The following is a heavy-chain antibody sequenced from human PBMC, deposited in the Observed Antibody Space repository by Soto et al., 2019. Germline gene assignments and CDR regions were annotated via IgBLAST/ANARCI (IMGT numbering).Heavy chain of an antibody. J-gene: IGHJ4*02. CDR2: ISGSGGST. Sequence: GGSLRLSCAASGFTFSSYAMNWVRQAPGKGLEWVSVISGSGGSTYYADSVKGRFTISRDNSKNTLYLQMNSLRAEDTAVYYCAKDRIAVRGGVDYWGQGTQVTVSS. D-gene: IGHD6-6*01. CDR1: GFTFSSYA. V-gene: IGHV3-23*01. CDR3: AKDRIAVRGGVDY.